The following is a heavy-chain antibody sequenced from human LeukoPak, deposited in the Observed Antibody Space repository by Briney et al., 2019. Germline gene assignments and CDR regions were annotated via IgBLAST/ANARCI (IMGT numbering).Heavy chain of an antibody. V-gene: IGHV3-48*03. CDR3: AREGSGWYGPFDY. J-gene: IGHJ4*02. Sequence: GGSLRLSCAASGFTFSSYEMNWVRQAPGKGLEWVSYISSSGSTIYYADSVKGRFTISRDNAKNSLYLQMNSLRAEDTAVYYCAREGSGWYGPFDYWGQGTLVTVSS. D-gene: IGHD6-19*01. CDR1: GFTFSSYE. CDR2: ISSSGSTI.